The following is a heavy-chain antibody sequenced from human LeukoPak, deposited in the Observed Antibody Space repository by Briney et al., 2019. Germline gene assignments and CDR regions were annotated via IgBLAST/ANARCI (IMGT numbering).Heavy chain of an antibody. J-gene: IGHJ4*02. V-gene: IGHV4-39*01. CDR2: IYYSGST. D-gene: IGHD3-10*01. Sequence: SETLSLTCTVSGGSISSSSYYWGWTRQPPGKRLEWIGSIYYSGSTYFNPSLKSRVTIPVDTSKNQFSLKLSSVTAADTAVYYCSSGLLWFGELSISRMDYWGPGTLVTVSS. CDR3: SSGLLWFGELSISRMDY. CDR1: GGSISSSSYY.